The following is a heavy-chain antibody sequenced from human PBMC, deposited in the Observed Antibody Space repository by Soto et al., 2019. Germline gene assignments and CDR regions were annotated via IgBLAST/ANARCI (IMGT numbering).Heavy chain of an antibody. CDR1: SGSISSSNW. V-gene: IGHV4-4*02. CDR3: ASRSPNPLWQNNWFDP. Sequence: QVQLQESGPGLVKPSGTLSLTCAVSSGSISSSNWWSWVRQPPGKGLEWIGEIYHSGSTNYNPSLKSRVTISVDKSKNQFSLKLSSVTAADTVVYYCASRSPNPLWQNNWFDPWGQGTLVTVSS. CDR2: IYHSGST. J-gene: IGHJ5*02. D-gene: IGHD6-13*01.